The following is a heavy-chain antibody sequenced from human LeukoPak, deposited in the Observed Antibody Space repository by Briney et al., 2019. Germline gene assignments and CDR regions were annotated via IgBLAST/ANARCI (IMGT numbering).Heavy chain of an antibody. CDR3: ARDGYNWNLDY. CDR1: GFTFSSYG. Sequence: GGSLRLSCAASGFTFSSYGMHWVRQAPGKGLEWVAVISYDGSNKYYADSVKGRFTISRDNAKNSLFLQVNSLRAEDTAVYYCARDGYNWNLDYWGQGTLVTVSS. J-gene: IGHJ4*02. V-gene: IGHV3-30*03. D-gene: IGHD1-1*01. CDR2: ISYDGSNK.